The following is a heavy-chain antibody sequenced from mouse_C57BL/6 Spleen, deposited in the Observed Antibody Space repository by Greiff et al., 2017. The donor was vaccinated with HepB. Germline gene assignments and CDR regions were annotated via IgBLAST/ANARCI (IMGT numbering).Heavy chain of an antibody. D-gene: IGHD3-3*01. J-gene: IGHJ1*03. CDR3: AREGDGYFDV. V-gene: IGHV5-16*01. Sequence: EVKVVESEGGLVQPGSSMKLSCTASGFTFSDYYMAWVRQVPEKGLEWVANINYDGSSTYYLDSLKSRFIISRDNAKNILYLQMSSLKSEDTATYYCAREGDGYFDVWGTGTTVTVSS. CDR2: INYDGSST. CDR1: GFTFSDYY.